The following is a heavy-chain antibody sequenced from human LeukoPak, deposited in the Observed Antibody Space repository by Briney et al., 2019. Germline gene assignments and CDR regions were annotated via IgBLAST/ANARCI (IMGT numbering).Heavy chain of an antibody. D-gene: IGHD3-22*01. J-gene: IGHJ5*02. CDR2: ISSSGSAI. CDR1: GFTFSSYE. CDR3: ARDTIVVLS. Sequence: TGGSLRLSCAASGFTFSSYEMNWVRQAPGKGLEWVSYISSSGSAIYYADSVKGRFTISRDNAKNSLYLQMNSLRAEDTAMYYCARDTIVVLSWGQGTLVTVSS. V-gene: IGHV3-48*03.